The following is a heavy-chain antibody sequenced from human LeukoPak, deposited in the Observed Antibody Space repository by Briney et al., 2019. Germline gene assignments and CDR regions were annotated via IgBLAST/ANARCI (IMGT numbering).Heavy chain of an antibody. CDR1: GFTFSSYW. D-gene: IGHD3-22*01. V-gene: IGHV3-7*04. CDR3: AREMGSGYYADWYFDL. Sequence: GGSLRLSCAASGFTFSSYWMSWVRQAPGKGLEWVANIKQDGSEKYYVDSVEGRFTISRDNAKNSLYLQMNSLRAEDTAVYYCAREMGSGYYADWYFDLWGRGTLVTVSS. J-gene: IGHJ2*01. CDR2: IKQDGSEK.